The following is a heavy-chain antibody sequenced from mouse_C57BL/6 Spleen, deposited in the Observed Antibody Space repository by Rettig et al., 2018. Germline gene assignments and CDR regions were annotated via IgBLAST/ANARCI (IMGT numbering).Heavy chain of an antibody. J-gene: IGHJ3*01. Sequence: FKGKATLTVDKSSSTAYMELRSLTSEDSAVYYCARGDGYWFAYWGQGTLVTVSA. CDR3: ARGDGYWFAY. V-gene: IGHV1-26*01. D-gene: IGHD2-3*01.